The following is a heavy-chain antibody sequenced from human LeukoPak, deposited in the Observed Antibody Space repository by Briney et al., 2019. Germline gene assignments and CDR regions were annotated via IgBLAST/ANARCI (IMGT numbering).Heavy chain of an antibody. CDR1: GFIFSRFE. CDR3: ARVDYYDSSASPPFDF. CDR2: ISSSSTTI. D-gene: IGHD3-22*01. Sequence: GGSLRLSCAASGFIFSRFEMTWVRQAPGKGLEWVSYISSSSTTIYYADSVKGRFTISRDNAKNSLYLQMNSLRGEDTAVYYCARVDYYDSSASPPFDFWGQGTLVTVSS. J-gene: IGHJ4*02. V-gene: IGHV3-48*03.